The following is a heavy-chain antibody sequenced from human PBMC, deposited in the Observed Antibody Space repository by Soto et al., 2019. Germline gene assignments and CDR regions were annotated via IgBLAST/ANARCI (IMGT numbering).Heavy chain of an antibody. J-gene: IGHJ4*02. Sequence: QVQLVQSGAEVKTPGSSLKVSCKVSGSRFSNYVISWVRQAPGHGLEWLGRIIPIFNSTKYAQSFQGRVTIPADKSTSTASLELSSLRSDDTAVYYCAREGRGKKAGYNGLFSLGYWGQGTLVTVSS. CDR1: GSRFSNYV. CDR3: AREGRGKKAGYNGLFSLGY. CDR2: IIPIFNST. V-gene: IGHV1-69*06. D-gene: IGHD2-2*02.